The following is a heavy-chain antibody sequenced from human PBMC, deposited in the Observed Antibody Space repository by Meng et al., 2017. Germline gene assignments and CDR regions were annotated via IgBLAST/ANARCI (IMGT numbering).Heavy chain of an antibody. D-gene: IGHD6-13*01. Sequence: ASKESGPTHAKPTQTLTLTCTFSGFSLSTGGVSVSWCRQPPGKALEWLALIYWDNDKRYSPSLKGRLTITKDTSKFQVVLTMTNMDPVDTATYYCAHCLYSSSCDYWGQGTLVTVSS. CDR3: AHCLYSSSCDY. J-gene: IGHJ4*02. CDR2: IYWDNDK. V-gene: IGHV2-5*02. CDR1: GFSLSTGGVS.